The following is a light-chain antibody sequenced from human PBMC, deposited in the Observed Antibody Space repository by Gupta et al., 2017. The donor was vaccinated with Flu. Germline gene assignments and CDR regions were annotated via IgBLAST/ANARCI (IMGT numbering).Light chain of an antibody. CDR2: GAS. V-gene: IGKV4-1*01. CDR1: Q. Sequence: DIVVTQSPDSLGGSLGERATINCKSSQKPSQPPRLLFYGASTRQLGVADRFSGSGSGRDFTLTISNRQEEDVAAYYCQQHRRSYLYTFGQGTKLEVK. CDR3: QQHRRSYLYT. J-gene: IGKJ2*01.